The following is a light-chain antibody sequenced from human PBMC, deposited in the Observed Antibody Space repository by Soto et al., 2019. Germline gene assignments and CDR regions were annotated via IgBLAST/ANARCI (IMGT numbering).Light chain of an antibody. CDR1: QSVSSN. J-gene: IGKJ1*01. CDR3: QQYNNWPRT. Sequence: EIVLTQSPGTLSLSPGERATLSCRASQSVSSNLAWYQQKPGQAPRLLMYGASTRATGIPARFSGSGSGTEFTLTISSLQSEDFAVYYCQQYNNWPRTFGQGTKVDI. CDR2: GAS. V-gene: IGKV3-15*01.